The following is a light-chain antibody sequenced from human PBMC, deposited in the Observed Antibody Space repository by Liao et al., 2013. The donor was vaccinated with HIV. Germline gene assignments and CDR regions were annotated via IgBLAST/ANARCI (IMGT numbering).Light chain of an antibody. V-gene: IGLV3-1*01. CDR1: KLGDKY. CDR3: QTWDSSTACVV. Sequence: SYELTQPPSVAVSPGQTVSITCSGHKLGDKYACWYQQKPGQSPVLVIYQDSKRPSGIPERFSGSNSGNTATLTISGTQAMDEADYYCQTWDSSTACVVFGGGTKLTVL. CDR2: QDS. J-gene: IGLJ2*01.